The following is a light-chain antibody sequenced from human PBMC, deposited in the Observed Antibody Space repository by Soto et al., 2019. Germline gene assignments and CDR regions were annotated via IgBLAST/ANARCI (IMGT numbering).Light chain of an antibody. CDR3: QQYGSSQIT. CDR2: GAS. V-gene: IGKV3-20*01. Sequence: VLTQSPGTLSLSPGERATLSCRASQSVSSSYLAWYQQKPGQAPRLLIYGASSRATGIPDRFSGSGSGTDFTLTISRLEPEDFAVYYCQQYGSSQITFGQGTRLETK. CDR1: QSVSSSY. J-gene: IGKJ5*01.